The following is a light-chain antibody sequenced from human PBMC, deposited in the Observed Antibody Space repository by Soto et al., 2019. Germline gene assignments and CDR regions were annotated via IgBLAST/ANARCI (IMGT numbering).Light chain of an antibody. CDR3: QQYNSYSWT. CDR1: QSVGSN. J-gene: IGKJ1*01. Sequence: TQSPATLSVSPGERVTLSCRASQSVGSNLAWFQQKPGQAPRLLMYDASSLESGVPSRFSGSGSGTEFTLTISSLQPDDFATYYCQQYNSYSWTFGQGTKVDI. V-gene: IGKV1-5*01. CDR2: DAS.